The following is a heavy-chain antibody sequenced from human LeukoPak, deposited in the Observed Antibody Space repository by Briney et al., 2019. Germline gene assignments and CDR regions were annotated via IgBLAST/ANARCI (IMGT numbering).Heavy chain of an antibody. CDR2: ISTTSTYT. Sequence: GGSLRLSCAASGFIFSDYYMSYIRQAPGKGLEWVSYISTTSTYTDYADSVRGRFTISRDNSKNTLYLQMGSLRAEDMAVYYCARVSGDGDFDYWGQGTLVTVSS. CDR3: ARVSGDGDFDY. J-gene: IGHJ4*02. D-gene: IGHD5-24*01. CDR1: GFIFSDYY. V-gene: IGHV3-11*06.